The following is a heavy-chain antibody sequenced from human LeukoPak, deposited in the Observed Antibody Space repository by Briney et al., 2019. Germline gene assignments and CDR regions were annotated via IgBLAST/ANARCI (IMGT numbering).Heavy chain of an antibody. CDR2: IYSGGST. CDR3: ARGDTQSKYRQFDS. CDR1: GFTFSSYG. D-gene: IGHD1-26*01. Sequence: GGSLRLSCAASGFTFSSYGMSWVRQAPGKGLEWVSVIYSGGSTYYADSVKGRFTISRDNSKNTLYLQMNSLRAEDTAVYYCARGDTQSKYRQFDSWGQGSLVIVSS. V-gene: IGHV3-66*01. J-gene: IGHJ4*02.